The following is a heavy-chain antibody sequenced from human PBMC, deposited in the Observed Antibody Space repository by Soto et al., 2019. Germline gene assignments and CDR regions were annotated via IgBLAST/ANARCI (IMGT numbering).Heavy chain of an antibody. CDR2: ISSNGGST. V-gene: IGHV3-64*01. D-gene: IGHD3-3*01. J-gene: IGHJ6*03. CDR1: GFTFSSYA. Sequence: EVQLVESGGGLVQPGGSLRLSCAASGFTFSSYAMHWVRQAPGKGLEYVSAISSNGGSTYYANSVKGRFTISRDNSKNTLYLQMGGLRAEDMAVYYCARSASITIFGVAQYYYYYMDVWGKGTTVTVAS. CDR3: ARSASITIFGVAQYYYYYMDV.